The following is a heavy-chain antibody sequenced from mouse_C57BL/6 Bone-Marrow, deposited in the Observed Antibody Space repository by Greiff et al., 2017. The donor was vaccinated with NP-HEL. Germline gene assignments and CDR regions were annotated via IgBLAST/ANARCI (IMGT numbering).Heavy chain of an antibody. CDR1: GFTFSDYG. V-gene: IGHV5-17*01. Sequence: EVHVVESGGGLVKPGGSLKLSCAASGFTFSDYGMHWVRQAPEKGLEWVAYICSGGSTIYYADKLKGRFTISRDNATHTLFLQINSLTAEDAAMYYCARHRDMADYWGQGTAVTVSA. D-gene: IGHD1-1*02. CDR3: ARHRDMADY. J-gene: IGHJ4*01. CDR2: ICSGGSTI.